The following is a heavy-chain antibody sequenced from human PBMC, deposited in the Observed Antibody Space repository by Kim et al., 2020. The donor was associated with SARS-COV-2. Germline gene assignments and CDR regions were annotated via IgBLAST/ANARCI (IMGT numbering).Heavy chain of an antibody. J-gene: IGHJ4*02. CDR3: ARDLSGSGTFYNLAS. Sequence: SETLSLTCTVSGGSFTSHYWDWIRQTPDMGLEWIASMDYSGTITYNPSLKSRVTISVDTSNQVSLKLRSVTAADTAMYYCARDLSGSGTFYNLASWGQG. CDR2: MDYSGTI. CDR1: GGSFTSHY. V-gene: IGHV4-59*11. D-gene: IGHD3-10*01.